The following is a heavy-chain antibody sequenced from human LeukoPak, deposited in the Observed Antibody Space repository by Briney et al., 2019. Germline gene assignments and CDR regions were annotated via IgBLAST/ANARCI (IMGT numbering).Heavy chain of an antibody. CDR1: GFSISSGYY. V-gene: IGHV4-38-2*02. CDR3: ARANSGNYYYYVDV. D-gene: IGHD1-26*01. Sequence: SETLSLTCTVSGFSISSGYYWGWIRQSPGKGLEWIGNIYRSGSTYYNPSLNSRVTISVDTSRTQFSLKLNSVTAADTAVYYCARANSGNYYYYVDVWGKGTTVTVSS. J-gene: IGHJ6*03. CDR2: IYRSGST.